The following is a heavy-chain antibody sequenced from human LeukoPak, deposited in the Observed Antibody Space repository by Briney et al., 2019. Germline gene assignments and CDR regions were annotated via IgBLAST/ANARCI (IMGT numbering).Heavy chain of an antibody. D-gene: IGHD1-26*01. Sequence: PGESLKISCKGSGYSFISYWIGWVRQMPGKGLEWMGIIYPGDSDTTYSPSFQGQVTISADKSISTAYLQWTSLRASDTAMYYCATHIFEYSGSPQVAFGIWGQGTMVTVSS. CDR1: GYSFISYW. V-gene: IGHV5-51*01. CDR3: ATHIFEYSGSPQVAFGI. J-gene: IGHJ3*02. CDR2: IYPGDSDT.